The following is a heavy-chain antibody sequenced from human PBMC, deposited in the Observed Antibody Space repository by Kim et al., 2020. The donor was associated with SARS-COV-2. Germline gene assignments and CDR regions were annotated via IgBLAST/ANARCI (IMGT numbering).Heavy chain of an antibody. CDR1: GFTFSRYA. CDR2: ISYDGSNK. V-gene: IGHV3-30*04. Sequence: GGSLRLSCAASGFTFSRYAINWVRQAPGKGLEWVAVISYDGSNKNYADSVKGRFTIARDNSKNTLYLQMNSLRAEDTAVYYCARDANRGYSYGWTYYFYGVDLWGQGTTVTVSS. J-gene: IGHJ6*02. D-gene: IGHD5-18*01. CDR3: ARDANRGYSYGWTYYFYGVDL.